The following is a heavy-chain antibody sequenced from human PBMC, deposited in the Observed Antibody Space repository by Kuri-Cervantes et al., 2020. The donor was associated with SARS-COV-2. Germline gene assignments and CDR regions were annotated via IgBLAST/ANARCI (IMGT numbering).Heavy chain of an antibody. CDR3: ARSGPGAISKEDDAFDV. D-gene: IGHD2-21*01. CDR1: GDTFTYRF. J-gene: IGHJ3*01. Sequence: SGKGSFKASGDTFTYRFVHWVRQAPGQAPEWMGWITPFNGNTKYAQRFKDRVTITRDRYKRTSYMEPNNLRSEDTAIFYCARSGPGAISKEDDAFDVWGQGTKVTVSS. CDR2: ITPFNGNT. V-gene: IGHV1-45*01.